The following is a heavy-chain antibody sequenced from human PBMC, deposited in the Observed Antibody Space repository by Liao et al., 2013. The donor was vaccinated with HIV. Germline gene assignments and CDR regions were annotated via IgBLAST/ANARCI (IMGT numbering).Heavy chain of an antibody. J-gene: IGHJ4*02. CDR1: GGSISTSSYY. D-gene: IGHD1-26*01. CDR3: ARDESGGSEY. V-gene: IGHV4-39*07. CDR2: IYYSGTT. Sequence: QLQLQESGPGLVKPSETLSLTCTVSGGSISTSSYYWGWIRQPPGKGLEWIGNIYYSGTTYYNPSLKSRVTISIDMSNNQFSLKVNSVTAADTAVYYCARDESGGSEYWGQGTRVTVSS.